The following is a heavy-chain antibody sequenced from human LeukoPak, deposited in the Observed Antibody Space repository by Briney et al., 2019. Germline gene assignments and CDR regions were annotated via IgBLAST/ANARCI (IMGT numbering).Heavy chain of an antibody. Sequence: SETLSLTCTVSGGSVSSGSYYWSWIRQPPGKGLEWIGYIYYSGSTNYNPSLKSRVTISVDTSKNKFSLKLSSVTAADTAVYYCARDKTNWFDPWGQGTLVTVSS. J-gene: IGHJ5*02. CDR3: ARDKTNWFDP. V-gene: IGHV4-61*01. CDR1: GGSVSSGSYY. CDR2: IYYSGST.